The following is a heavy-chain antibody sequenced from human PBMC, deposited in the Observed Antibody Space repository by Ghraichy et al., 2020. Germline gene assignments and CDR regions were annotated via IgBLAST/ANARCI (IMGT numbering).Heavy chain of an antibody. D-gene: IGHD2-2*01. V-gene: IGHV4-34*01. CDR3: ARGYASSPLHA. CDR1: DGALSGYD. CDR2: INHSGSP. Sequence: SQTLSLTCDVSDGALSGYDWTWIRQAPGQGLEWIGEINHSGSPTYKPSLKSRVTISVDPSKNQFSLKLTSVTAADTAVYYCARGYASSPLHAWGQGTLVTVSS. J-gene: IGHJ5*02.